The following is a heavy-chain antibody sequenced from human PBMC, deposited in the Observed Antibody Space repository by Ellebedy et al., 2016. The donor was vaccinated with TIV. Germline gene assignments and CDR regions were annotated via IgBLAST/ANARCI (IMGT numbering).Heavy chain of an antibody. D-gene: IGHD6-19*01. V-gene: IGHV4-59*08. CDR3: ARQGHSSGWYVGEYYFDY. CDR2: IYYSGST. CDR1: GGSISSYY. Sequence: MPSETLSLTCTVSGGSISSYYWSWIRQPPGKGLEWIGFIYYSGSTYYNPSLKSRVTISVDTSKNQFSLKLSSVTAADTAVYYCARQGHSSGWYVGEYYFDYWGQGTLVTVSS. J-gene: IGHJ4*02.